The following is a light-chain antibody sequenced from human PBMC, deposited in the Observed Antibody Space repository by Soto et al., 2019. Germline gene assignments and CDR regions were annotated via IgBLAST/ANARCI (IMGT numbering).Light chain of an antibody. J-gene: IGKJ5*01. Sequence: VQMTQSTSSLSASVGDRVTITCRARQNINSYLNWYQQKPGKAPKLLIYAASSLQSGVPSRFSGSGSGTDFTLTVSSLQPEDFATYYCHQSYDIPTFGQGTRLETK. V-gene: IGKV1-39*01. CDR1: QNINSY. CDR3: HQSYDIPT. CDR2: AAS.